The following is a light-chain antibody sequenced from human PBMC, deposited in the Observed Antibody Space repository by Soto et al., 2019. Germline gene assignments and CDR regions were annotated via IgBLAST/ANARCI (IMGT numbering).Light chain of an antibody. Sequence: EIVLTQSPGTLSLSPGERYTLSCVASQSVSSSYLAWYQQKPGQAPRLLIYDASHRATGIPVRFSGSGSESDFTLTISSLEPEDFAVYYCQQRSYPITVGPGTRLEIK. CDR1: QSVSSSY. CDR3: QQRSYPIT. V-gene: IGKV3D-20*02. J-gene: IGKJ5*01. CDR2: DAS.